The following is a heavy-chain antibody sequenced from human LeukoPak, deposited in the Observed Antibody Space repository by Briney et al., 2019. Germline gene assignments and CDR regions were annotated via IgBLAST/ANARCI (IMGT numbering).Heavy chain of an antibody. Sequence: NPGGSLRLSCAASGFTFSSYTMNWVRKAPGKGLEYVSSISSSSSHIYYADSVKGRFTISRDNTKSSLYLQMNSLRAEDMAVYYCARGYCGGDCYGDWGQGTLVTVSS. V-gene: IGHV3-21*01. D-gene: IGHD2-21*02. CDR3: ARGYCGGDCYGD. CDR2: ISSSSSHI. J-gene: IGHJ1*01. CDR1: GFTFSSYT.